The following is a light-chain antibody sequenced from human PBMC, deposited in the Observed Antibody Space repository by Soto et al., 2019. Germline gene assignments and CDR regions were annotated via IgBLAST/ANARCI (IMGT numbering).Light chain of an antibody. CDR2: KAS. Sequence: DIQMTQFPSTLSASIGDRVTITCRASQTISSSLAWCQQKPRKAPKLLIYKASNLETGVPSRISGSRYGTAFALTISSQQPDDFATYYCQQYIRYSPYTFGQGTRLEIK. CDR1: QTISSS. CDR3: QQYIRYSPYT. V-gene: IGKV1-5*03. J-gene: IGKJ2*01.